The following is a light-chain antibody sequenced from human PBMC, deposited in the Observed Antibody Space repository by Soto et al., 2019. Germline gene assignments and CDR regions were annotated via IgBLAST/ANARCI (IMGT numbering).Light chain of an antibody. CDR3: QQYGTSPYT. CDR2: GAS. V-gene: IGKV3-20*01. Sequence: EIVLTQSPGTLSLSPGERATLSCRASQSVGGVYLAWYQHRPGQAPSLLIYGASTRATGIPNRFSGSGCGTDFTLTINRLEPEDFAVYYCQQYGTSPYTFGQGTKLEIK. CDR1: QSVGGVY. J-gene: IGKJ2*01.